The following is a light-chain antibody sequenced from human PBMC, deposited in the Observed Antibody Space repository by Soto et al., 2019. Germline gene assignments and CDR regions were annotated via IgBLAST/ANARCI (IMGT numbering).Light chain of an antibody. J-gene: IGKJ1*01. CDR2: WAS. CDR1: QSVLYSSNNKNY. CDR3: QQYYSISRT. V-gene: IGKV4-1*01. Sequence: DIVMTQSPDSLAVSLGERATINCKSSQSVLYSSNNKNYLAWYQQKSGQPPKLLFYWASIRESGVPDRFSGSGSGTDFNLTISSLQAEDVAVYYCQQYYSISRTFGQGTKVEIK.